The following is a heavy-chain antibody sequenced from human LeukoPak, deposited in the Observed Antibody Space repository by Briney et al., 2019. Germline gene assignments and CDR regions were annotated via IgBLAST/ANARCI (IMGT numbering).Heavy chain of an antibody. V-gene: IGHV4-39*07. CDR3: AGESSEFDY. Sequence: SETLSLTCTVSGGPISSSSYYWGWIRQPPGKGLEWIGSIYYSGSTYYNPSLKSRVTISVDTSKNQFSLKLSSVAAADTAVYYCAGESSEFDYWGQGTLVTVSS. J-gene: IGHJ4*02. CDR2: IYYSGST. D-gene: IGHD2-15*01. CDR1: GGPISSSSYY.